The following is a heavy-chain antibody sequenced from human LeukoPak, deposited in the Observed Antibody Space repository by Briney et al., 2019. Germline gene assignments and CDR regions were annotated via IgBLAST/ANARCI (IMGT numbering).Heavy chain of an antibody. CDR1: GYTFTSYD. CDR2: MNPNSGNT. D-gene: IGHD3-10*01. CDR3: ARGPARIWFGELFPDY. V-gene: IGHV1-8*01. J-gene: IGHJ4*02. Sequence: ASVKVSCKASGYTFTSYDINWVRQATGQGLEWMGWMNPNSGNTGYAQKFQGRVTMTRNTSISTAYMELSSLRSEDTAVYYCARGPARIWFGELFPDYWGQGTLVTVSS.